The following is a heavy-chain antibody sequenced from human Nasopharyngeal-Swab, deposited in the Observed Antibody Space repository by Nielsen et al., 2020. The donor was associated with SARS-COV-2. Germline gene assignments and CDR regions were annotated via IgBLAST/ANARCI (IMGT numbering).Heavy chain of an antibody. V-gene: IGHV6-1*01. CDR2: TYYRSKWYN. CDR3: ARDRSIEADAFDI. Sequence: SETLSLTCAISGDSVSGNSAAWNWIRQPPSRGLEWLGRTYYRSKWYNDYAVSVKSRITINPDTSKNQFSLQLNSVTPEDTAVYYCARDRSIEADAFDIWGQGTMVTVSS. J-gene: IGHJ3*02. CDR1: GDSVSGNSAA. D-gene: IGHD2-15*01.